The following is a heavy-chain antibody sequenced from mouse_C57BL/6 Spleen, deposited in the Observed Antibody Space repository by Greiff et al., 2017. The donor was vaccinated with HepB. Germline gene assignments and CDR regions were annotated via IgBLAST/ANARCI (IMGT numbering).Heavy chain of an antibody. J-gene: IGHJ1*03. CDR1: GYTFTDYN. CDR2: INPNNGGT. Sequence: VHVKQSGPELVKPGASVKIPCKASGYTFTDYNMDWVKQSHGKSLEWIGDINPNNGGTIYNKKFKGKATLTVDKSSSTAYMELRSLTSEDTAVYYCARARSLSYWYFDVWGTGTTVTVSS. D-gene: IGHD6-2*01. V-gene: IGHV1-18*01. CDR3: ARARSLSYWYFDV.